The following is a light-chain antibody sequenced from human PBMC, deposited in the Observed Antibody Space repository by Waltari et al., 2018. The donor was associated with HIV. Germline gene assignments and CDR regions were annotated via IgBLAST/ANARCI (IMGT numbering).Light chain of an antibody. CDR3: QTWGTDSRV. Sequence: QVVLTQSPSASASLVASAMLTSTLSSGHSSYAIACHPHQPEKGLRYLMKVNSDGSNTKGDGIPDRFSGSSSGADRYLTISGLQAEDEADYYCQTWGTDSRVFGGGTKLTVL. J-gene: IGLJ3*02. V-gene: IGLV4-69*01. CDR1: SGHSSYA. CDR2: VNSDGSN.